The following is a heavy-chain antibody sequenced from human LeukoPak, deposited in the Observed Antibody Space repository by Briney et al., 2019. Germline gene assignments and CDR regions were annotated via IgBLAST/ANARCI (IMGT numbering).Heavy chain of an antibody. V-gene: IGHV3-30*18. CDR3: AKERNYYGSGSLDY. CDR2: ISYDGSNK. D-gene: IGHD3-10*01. J-gene: IGHJ4*02. CDR1: GFTFSSYG. Sequence: PGGSLRLSCAASGFTFSSYGMPWVRQAPGKGLEWVAVISYDGSNKYYADSVKGRFTISRDNSKNTLYLQMNSLRAEDTAVYYCAKERNYYGSGSLDYWGQGTLVTVSS.